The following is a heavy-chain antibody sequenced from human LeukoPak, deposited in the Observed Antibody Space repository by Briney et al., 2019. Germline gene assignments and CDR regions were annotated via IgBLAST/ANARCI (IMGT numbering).Heavy chain of an antibody. J-gene: IGHJ3*02. Sequence: SVKVSCKASGGTFSSYAISWVRQAPGQGLEWMGGIIPIFGTANYAQKFQGRVTITADKSTSTAYMELSSLRSEDTAVYYCARVASYYDSSGSNSQAFDIWGQGTMVTVSS. CDR2: IIPIFGTA. V-gene: IGHV1-69*06. D-gene: IGHD3-22*01. CDR3: ARVASYYDSSGSNSQAFDI. CDR1: GGTFSSYA.